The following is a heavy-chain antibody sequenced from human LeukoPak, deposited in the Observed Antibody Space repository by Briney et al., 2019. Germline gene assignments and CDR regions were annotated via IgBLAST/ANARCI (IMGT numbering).Heavy chain of an antibody. CDR3: ARDDCSGSSCLAS. V-gene: IGHV3-33*01. CDR2: IWYDGSKE. J-gene: IGHJ5*02. Sequence: GGSLRLSCAASGFTFSRHGFHWVRQAPGKGLDWLTTIWYDGSKEYYADAVKGRFTISRDDSKNTLYLQMTGLRVEDTAVCYCARDDCSGSSCLASWGQGTLVTVSS. CDR1: GFTFSRHG. D-gene: IGHD2-2*01.